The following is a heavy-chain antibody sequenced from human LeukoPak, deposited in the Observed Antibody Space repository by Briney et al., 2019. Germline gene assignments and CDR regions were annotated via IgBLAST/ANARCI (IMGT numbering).Heavy chain of an antibody. D-gene: IGHD3-22*01. V-gene: IGHV3-48*02. CDR3: ARDLHYYDSSGYYYR. J-gene: IGHJ4*02. Sequence: GGSLRLSCAASGFTFSSYSMNWVRQAPGKGLEWLSYISSSSSTIYYADSVKGRFTISRDNAKNSLYLQMNSLRDEDTAVYYCARDLHYYDSSGYYYRWGQGTLVTVSS. CDR1: GFTFSSYS. CDR2: ISSSSSTI.